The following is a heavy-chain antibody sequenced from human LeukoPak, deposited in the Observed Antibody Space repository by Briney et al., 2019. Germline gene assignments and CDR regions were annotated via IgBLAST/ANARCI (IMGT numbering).Heavy chain of an antibody. D-gene: IGHD2-2*01. Sequence: PSETLSLTCTVSGGSISSYYWSWIRQPPGKGLEWIGYIYYSGSTNYNPSLKSRVTISVDTSKNQFSLKLSSVTAADTAVYYCARQAGYCSSTSCYSPSYYFDYWAREPWSPSPQ. CDR3: ARQAGYCSSTSCYSPSYYFDY. CDR1: GGSISSYY. CDR2: IYYSGST. V-gene: IGHV4-59*08. J-gene: IGHJ4*02.